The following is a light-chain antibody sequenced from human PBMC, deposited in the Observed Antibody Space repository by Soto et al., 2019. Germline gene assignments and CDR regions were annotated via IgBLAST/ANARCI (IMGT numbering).Light chain of an antibody. CDR2: EVS. Sequence: QSVLTQPPSASGSPGQSVTISCTGTSSDVGGYNYVSWYQQHPGKAPKLMISEVSKRPSGVPDRFSGSKSGNTASLTVSGLQAEDEADYYCSSFAGXNNLVXXGGXKLTVL. V-gene: IGLV2-8*01. CDR1: SSDVGGYNY. CDR3: SSFAGXNNLV. J-gene: IGLJ2*01.